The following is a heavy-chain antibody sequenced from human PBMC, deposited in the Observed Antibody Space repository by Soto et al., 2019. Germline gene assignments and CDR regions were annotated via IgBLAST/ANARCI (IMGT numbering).Heavy chain of an antibody. J-gene: IGHJ4*02. D-gene: IGHD2-15*01. CDR1: GGSISSGDYY. Sequence: QVQLQESGPGLVKPSQTLALTCTVSGGSISSGDYYWRWIRQHPGKGLEWIGYIYYSGSTYYNLSLKSRVTISLDTSKKQFSLNLSSVTAADTAVYYCARGVVVVAAVDYWGQGTLVTVSS. V-gene: IGHV4-30-4*01. CDR2: IYYSGST. CDR3: ARGVVVVAAVDY.